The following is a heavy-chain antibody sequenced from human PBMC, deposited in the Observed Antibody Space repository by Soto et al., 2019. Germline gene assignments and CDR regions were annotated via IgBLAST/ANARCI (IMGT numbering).Heavy chain of an antibody. J-gene: IGHJ4*02. V-gene: IGHV4-30-2*01. CDR1: GGSISSGGYS. CDR3: ARSAKNPPPDY. Sequence: PSETLSLTCAVSGGSISSGGYSWSWIRQPPGKGLEWIGYIYHSGSTYYNPSLKSRVTISVDRSKNQFSLKLSSVTAADTAVYYCARSAKNPPPDYWGQGTLVTVSS. CDR2: IYHSGST.